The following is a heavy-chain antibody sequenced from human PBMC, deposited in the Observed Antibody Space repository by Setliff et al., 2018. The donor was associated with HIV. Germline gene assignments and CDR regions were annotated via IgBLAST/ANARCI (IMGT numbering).Heavy chain of an antibody. D-gene: IGHD6-13*01. CDR3: ARAIAAAGTLDAFDI. CDR1: GYTFTNNF. Sequence: GASVKVSCKASGYTFTNNFIHWVRQAPGQGLEWMGWISPYDAARKISQKFRGRVSLTTDTSINTAYMELRSLRSDDTAVYYCARAIAAAGTLDAFDIWGQGTMVTVS. J-gene: IGHJ3*02. V-gene: IGHV1-2*02. CDR2: ISPYDAAR.